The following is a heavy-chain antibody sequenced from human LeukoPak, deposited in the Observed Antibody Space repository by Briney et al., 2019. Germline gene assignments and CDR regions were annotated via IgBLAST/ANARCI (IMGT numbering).Heavy chain of an antibody. CDR3: AREAMAALDM. V-gene: IGHV3-7*01. CDR2: IKQDGSEK. Sequence: GGSLRLSCAASGFTFSSYGMSWVRQAPGKGLEWVANIKQDGSEKYYVESVKGRFSISRDNAKNSLYLQMNSLRAEDTAVYYCAREAMAALDMWGQGTLVTVSS. CDR1: GFTFSSYG. J-gene: IGHJ4*02. D-gene: IGHD2-15*01.